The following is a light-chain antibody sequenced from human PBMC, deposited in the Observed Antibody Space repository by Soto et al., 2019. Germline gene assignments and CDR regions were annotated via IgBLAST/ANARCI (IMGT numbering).Light chain of an antibody. Sequence: DIQMTPSPSTLSSSIGDRVTITCRASHSLNGRLAWYRQRPGHAPDLLIYDVSTLETGVPSRFSGTGSETEFTLTISSLQPDDFATYYCQQYNSYSTFGQGTKVEIK. V-gene: IGKV1-5*01. CDR3: QQYNSYST. CDR2: DVS. CDR1: HSLNGR. J-gene: IGKJ1*01.